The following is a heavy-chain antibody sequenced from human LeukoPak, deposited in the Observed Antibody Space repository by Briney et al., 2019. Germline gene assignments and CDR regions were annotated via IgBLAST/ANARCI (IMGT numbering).Heavy chain of an antibody. CDR2: IYGRAST. CDR1: GYSLGKNYY. CDR3: ARYDSRGSASTKFDY. Sequence: PSETLSLTCAVSGYSLGKNYYWGWIRQSPGKGLEWIGRIYGRASTSYNPSLMNGVTMPVDTSKNHFSLQLTSVTAADTAVYYCARYDSRGSASTKFDYWGPGIQVTVSS. D-gene: IGHD3-3*01. V-gene: IGHV4-38-2*01. J-gene: IGHJ4*02.